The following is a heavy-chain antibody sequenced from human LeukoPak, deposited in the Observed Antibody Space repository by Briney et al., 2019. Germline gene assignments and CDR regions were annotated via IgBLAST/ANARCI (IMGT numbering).Heavy chain of an antibody. Sequence: PVGSLRLSCAASGFTFNNAWMSWVRQAPGKGLEWVGRIKSKSDGGTTDYAATVKGRFTISRDDSENTLYLQTNSLKTEDTAVYYCTTAYCGGDCYTASFDYWGQGTLVTVSS. CDR1: GFTFNNAW. D-gene: IGHD2-21*02. V-gene: IGHV3-15*01. J-gene: IGHJ4*02. CDR2: IKSKSDGGTT. CDR3: TTAYCGGDCYTASFDY.